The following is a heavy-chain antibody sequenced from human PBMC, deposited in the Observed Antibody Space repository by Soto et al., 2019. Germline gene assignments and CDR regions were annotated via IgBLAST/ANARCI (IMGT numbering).Heavy chain of an antibody. Sequence: ASVKVSCKASGYTLTSYGISWVRQATGQGLEWMGCICAYNGNTNYAQTLQGRVTMTNDTSTSTASMEPRSLRSDDTAVYYCASGRPPSLSDYWGQGTLVTVSS. CDR3: ASGRPPSLSDY. J-gene: IGHJ4*02. CDR2: ICAYNGNT. D-gene: IGHD2-2*01. V-gene: IGHV1-18*04. CDR1: GYTLTSYG.